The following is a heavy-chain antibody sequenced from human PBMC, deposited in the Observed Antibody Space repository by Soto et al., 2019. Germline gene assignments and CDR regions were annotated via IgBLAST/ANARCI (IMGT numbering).Heavy chain of an antibody. Sequence: EVQLVESGGGLVQPGGSLRLSCAAAGFTVSDNQMNWVRQAPGKGLEWVSILYSGGNTFYADSVKGRLTVSRDNSKNTLYLPMNSLRAEDTAVYYCAVEYSSSSAFDYWGQGTLVTVSS. D-gene: IGHD6-6*01. CDR2: LYSGGNT. J-gene: IGHJ4*02. V-gene: IGHV3-66*01. CDR3: AVEYSSSSAFDY. CDR1: GFTVSDNQ.